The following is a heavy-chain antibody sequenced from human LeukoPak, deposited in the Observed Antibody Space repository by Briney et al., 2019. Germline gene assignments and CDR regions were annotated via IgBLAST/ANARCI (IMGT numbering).Heavy chain of an antibody. J-gene: IGHJ4*02. Sequence: GASVKVSCKAPGYTFTTYYTHWVRQAPGQGPEWMGIINPSGGSTSYAQKLQGRVTMTTDTSTSTAYMELRSLRSDDTAVYYCARDNWNDRRYYFDYWGQGTLVTVSS. CDR3: ARDNWNDRRYYFDY. CDR1: GYTFTTYY. D-gene: IGHD1-20*01. CDR2: INPSGGST. V-gene: IGHV1-46*01.